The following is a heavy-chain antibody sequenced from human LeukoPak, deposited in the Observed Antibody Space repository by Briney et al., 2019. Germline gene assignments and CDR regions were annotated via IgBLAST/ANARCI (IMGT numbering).Heavy chain of an antibody. V-gene: IGHV3-74*01. Sequence: GGSLRLSCAASGFTFSSYWMHWVRQAPGKGLVWVSRINSDWSSTSYADSVKGRFTISRDNAKNTLYMQMNSLRAEGRAVYYCAATYYDFWSCYSTDAFDIWGQGTMVTVSS. D-gene: IGHD3-3*01. CDR2: INSDWSST. CDR1: GFTFSSYW. CDR3: AATYYDFWSCYSTDAFDI. J-gene: IGHJ3*02.